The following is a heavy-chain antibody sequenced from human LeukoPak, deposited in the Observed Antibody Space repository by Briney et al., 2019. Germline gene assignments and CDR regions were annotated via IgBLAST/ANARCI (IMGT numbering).Heavy chain of an antibody. J-gene: IGHJ6*03. CDR2: FDPEDGET. D-gene: IGHD2-15*01. CDR1: GYTLTELS. V-gene: IGHV1-24*01. Sequence: ASVMVSCKVSGYTLTELSMHWVRQAPGKGLEWMGGFDPEDGETIYAQKFQGRVTMTEDTSTDTAYMELSSLRSEDTAVYYCATEGTPMGYYYYYMDVWGKGTTVTVSS. CDR3: ATEGTPMGYYYYYMDV.